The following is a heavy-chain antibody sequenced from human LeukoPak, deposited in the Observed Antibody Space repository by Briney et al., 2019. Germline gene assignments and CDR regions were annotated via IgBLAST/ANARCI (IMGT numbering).Heavy chain of an antibody. J-gene: IGHJ4*02. D-gene: IGHD1-1*01. CDR3: AQKPNWNDENLDY. V-gene: IGHV3-23*01. CDR2: ISGSGGST. Sequence: QASGTLSLTCAVSGGSISSSNWWSWVRQPPGKGLEWVSAISGSGGSTYYADSVKGRFTISRDNSKNTLYLQMNSLRAEDTAVYYCAQKPNWNDENLDYWGQGTLVTVSS. CDR1: GGSISSSN.